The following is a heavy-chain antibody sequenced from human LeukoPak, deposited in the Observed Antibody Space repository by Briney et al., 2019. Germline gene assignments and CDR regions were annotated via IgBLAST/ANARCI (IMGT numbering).Heavy chain of an antibody. CDR2: INPNSGNT. Sequence: GASVKVSCKASGYTFNNYGISWVRQAPGQGLEWMGWINPNSGNTGYAQKFQGRVTITRNTSISTAFMELSSLRSEDTAVYYCARRAVGNSYYYSMDVWGKGTTVTVSS. D-gene: IGHD6-19*01. CDR3: ARRAVGNSYYYSMDV. V-gene: IGHV1-8*03. J-gene: IGHJ6*03. CDR1: GYTFNNYG.